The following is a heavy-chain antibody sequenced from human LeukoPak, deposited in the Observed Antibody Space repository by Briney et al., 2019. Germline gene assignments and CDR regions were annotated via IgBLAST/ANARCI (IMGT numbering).Heavy chain of an antibody. CDR1: GGSISSGGYY. CDR3: ARGTKVRGVIISPFDY. J-gene: IGHJ4*02. CDR2: IYYSGST. Sequence: SQTLSLTCTVSGGSISSGGYYWSWIRQHPGKGLEWIGYIYYSGSTYYNPSLPSRVTISVDTSKNQLSLKLSSVTAADTAVYYCARGTKVRGVIISPFDYWGQGTLVTVSS. V-gene: IGHV4-31*03. D-gene: IGHD3-10*01.